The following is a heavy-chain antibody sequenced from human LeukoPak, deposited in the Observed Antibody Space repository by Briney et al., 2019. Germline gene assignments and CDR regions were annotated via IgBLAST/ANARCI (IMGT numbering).Heavy chain of an antibody. CDR2: ISTSGTI. V-gene: IGHV4-61*02. CDR3: ARIIRDYGMDV. Sequence: PSQTLSLTCTVSGDSITSDNYYWIWIRQPAGKGLGWIGRISTSGTINYNPSLRSRVTMSVDTSKNQFSLKLSSVTAADTAVYYCARIIRDYGMDVWGQGTTATVFS. J-gene: IGHJ6*02. D-gene: IGHD3-3*02. CDR1: GDSITSDNYY.